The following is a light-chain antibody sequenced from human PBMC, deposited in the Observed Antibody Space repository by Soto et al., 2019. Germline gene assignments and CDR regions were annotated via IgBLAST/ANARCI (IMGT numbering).Light chain of an antibody. Sequence: IMLKQSPATLSLAPGGRATHCCRTSQSVSTFLAWYQKKPGQAPRLFIYDASNRATGVPARFSGSRSGTDFTLTISSLEPEDVAVYFCQQRSEWPITFGQGTRLEIK. CDR1: QSVSTF. J-gene: IGKJ5*01. CDR3: QQRSEWPIT. CDR2: DAS. V-gene: IGKV3-11*01.